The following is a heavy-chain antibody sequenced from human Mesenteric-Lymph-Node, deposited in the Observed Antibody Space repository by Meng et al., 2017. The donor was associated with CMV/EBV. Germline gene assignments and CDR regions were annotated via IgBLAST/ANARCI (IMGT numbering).Heavy chain of an antibody. CDR1: GSRYA. CDR3: ARGLVTATNY. J-gene: IGHJ4*02. CDR2: VSYDGASK. Sequence: PVGSSRLSCASSGSRYALHWVRQAPGKGLEWVALVSYDGASKYYADSVKGRFTVSRDSNTLYLQMDSLKTEDTALYYCARGLVTATNYWGQGTLVTVSS. D-gene: IGHD1-26*01. V-gene: IGHV3-30-3*01.